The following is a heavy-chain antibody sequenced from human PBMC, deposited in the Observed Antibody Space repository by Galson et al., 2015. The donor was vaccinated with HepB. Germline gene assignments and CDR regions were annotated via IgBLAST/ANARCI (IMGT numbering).Heavy chain of an antibody. CDR2: IIPIFGTA. D-gene: IGHD1-14*01. CDR1: GGTFSSYA. CDR3: ARGLGIEGYYYYMDV. J-gene: IGHJ6*03. Sequence: SVKVSCKASGGTFSSYAISWVRQAPGQGLEWMGGIIPIFGTANYAQKFQGRVTITADESTSTAYMELSSLRSEGTAVYYCARGLGIEGYYYYMDVWGKGTTVTVSS. V-gene: IGHV1-69*13.